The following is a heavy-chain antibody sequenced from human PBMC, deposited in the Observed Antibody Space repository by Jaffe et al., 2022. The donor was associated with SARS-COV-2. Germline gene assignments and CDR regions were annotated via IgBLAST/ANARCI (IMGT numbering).Heavy chain of an antibody. D-gene: IGHD6-6*01. V-gene: IGHV4-59*01. CDR1: GGSITNYY. CDR2: IYSSGTT. CDR3: ARGGASSKYFDS. Sequence: QVQLQESGPGLVKPSETLSLTCTVSGGSITNYYWSWIRQSPGKGLEWIGFIYSSGTTNYNPSLKSRVTLSVDTSRNLFSLKLTSVTAADTAVYYCARGGASSKYFDSWGQGTLVVVSS. J-gene: IGHJ4*02.